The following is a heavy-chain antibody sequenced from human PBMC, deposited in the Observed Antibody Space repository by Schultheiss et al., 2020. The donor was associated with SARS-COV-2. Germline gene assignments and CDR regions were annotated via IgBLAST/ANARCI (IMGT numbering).Heavy chain of an antibody. CDR1: GFTFSSYS. D-gene: IGHD2-15*01. Sequence: GESLKISCAASGFTFSSYSMNWVRQAPGKGLEWVSSISSSSSYIYYADSVKGRFTISRDNAKNSLYLQMNSLRAEDTAVYYCARGLRVVVAATRWRAHFDYWGQGTLVTVSS. CDR2: ISSSSSYI. V-gene: IGHV3-21*01. J-gene: IGHJ4*02. CDR3: ARGLRVVVAATRWRAHFDY.